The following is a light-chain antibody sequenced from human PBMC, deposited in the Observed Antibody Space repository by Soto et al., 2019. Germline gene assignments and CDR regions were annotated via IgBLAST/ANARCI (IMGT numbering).Light chain of an antibody. CDR1: SSDIGSHNY. CDR3: SSYTSTSTVYV. CDR2: DVS. Sequence: QSALTQPASVSGSPGQSITISCTGTSSDIGSHNYISWYQHHPGKAPKLIISDVSNRPSGVSNRFSGSKSGNTASLTISGLQADDEADYYCSSYTSTSTVYVFGTGTKLTVL. J-gene: IGLJ1*01. V-gene: IGLV2-14*03.